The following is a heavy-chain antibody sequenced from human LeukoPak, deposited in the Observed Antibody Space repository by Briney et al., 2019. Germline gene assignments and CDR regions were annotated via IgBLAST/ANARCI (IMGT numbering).Heavy chain of an antibody. V-gene: IGHV4-4*09. CDR1: GGSISRYY. J-gene: IGHJ6*03. D-gene: IGHD6-6*01. CDR3: ARRGSIAARSYYYYYMDV. CDR2: IYTSVSS. Sequence: SETLSLTCTVSGGSISRYYWSWIRQPPGTGLEWIGDIYTSVSSNYNPSLKSRVTISLDTSKNQFSLKLSSVTAADTAVYYCARRGSIAARSYYYYYMDVWGKGTTVTVSS.